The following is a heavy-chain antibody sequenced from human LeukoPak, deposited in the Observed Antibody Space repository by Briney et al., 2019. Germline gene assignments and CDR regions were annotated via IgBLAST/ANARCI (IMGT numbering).Heavy chain of an antibody. CDR3: ARDVIPDCSSTNCYKLGDWFDP. D-gene: IGHD2-2*02. CDR2: ITSSGSTI. Sequence: GGSLRLSCVASGFSFKEYYMSWIRQSPGKGLEWVSYITSSGSTIDYADSVKGRFTISRDNAKNSLYLQMNSLRAEDTAVYYCARDVIPDCSSTNCYKLGDWFDPWGQGTLVTVSS. J-gene: IGHJ5*02. CDR1: GFSFKEYY. V-gene: IGHV3-11*04.